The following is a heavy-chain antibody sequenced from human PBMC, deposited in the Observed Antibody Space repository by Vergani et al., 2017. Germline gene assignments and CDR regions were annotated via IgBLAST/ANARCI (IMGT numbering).Heavy chain of an antibody. J-gene: IGHJ5*02. Sequence: EVQLVESGGGLVQPGGSLRLSCAASGFTFSSYSMNWVRQAPGKGLEWVSYISSSSSTIYYADSVKGRFTISRDNAKNSLYLQMNSLRAEDTAVYYCASTPDIVVVPAAMSEFDPGGQGTRVTVSS. CDR2: ISSSSSTI. D-gene: IGHD2-2*01. V-gene: IGHV3-48*04. CDR3: ASTPDIVVVPAAMSEFDP. CDR1: GFTFSSYS.